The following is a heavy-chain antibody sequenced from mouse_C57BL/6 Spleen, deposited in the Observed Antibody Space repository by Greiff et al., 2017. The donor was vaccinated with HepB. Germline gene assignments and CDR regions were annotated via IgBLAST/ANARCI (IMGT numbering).Heavy chain of an antibody. CDR3: AREGYSNYYAMDY. V-gene: IGHV1-82*01. D-gene: IGHD2-5*01. J-gene: IGHJ4*01. Sequence: QVQLQHSGPELVKPGASVKISCKASGYAFSSSWMNWVKQRPGKGLEWIGRIYPGDGDTNYNGKFKGKATLTADKSSSTAYMQLSSLTSEDSAVYFCAREGYSNYYAMDYWGQGTSVTVSS. CDR2: IYPGDGDT. CDR1: GYAFSSSW.